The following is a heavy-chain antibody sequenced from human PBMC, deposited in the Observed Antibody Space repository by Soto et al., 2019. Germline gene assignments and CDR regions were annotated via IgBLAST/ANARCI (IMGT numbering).Heavy chain of an antibody. D-gene: IGHD2-2*01. J-gene: IGHJ5*01. CDR1: VGDC. V-gene: IGHV4-31*02. CDR3: ARECLSLDCSRHSCYQDCFDF. Sequence: VGDCCLRKHKHPGNCPEFIGYIYYSGSTYYNTSLKSRVTISVDTSKNQFSLKLSSVTAADTAVYYCARECLSLDCSRHSCYQDCFDFWGKGTLVIV. CDR2: IYYSGST.